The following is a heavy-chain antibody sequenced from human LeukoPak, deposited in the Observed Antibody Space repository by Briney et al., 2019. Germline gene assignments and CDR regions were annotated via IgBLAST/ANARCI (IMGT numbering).Heavy chain of an antibody. CDR3: ARTNYGSGSPYPGYFDY. D-gene: IGHD3-10*01. CDR2: INHSGST. J-gene: IGHJ4*02. V-gene: IGHV4-34*01. Sequence: PSETLSLTCAVYGGSFSGYYWSWIRQPPGKGLEWIGEINHSGSTNYNPSLKSRVTISVDTSKNQFSLKLSSVTAADTAVYYCARTNYGSGSPYPGYFDYWGQGTLVTVSS. CDR1: GGSFSGYY.